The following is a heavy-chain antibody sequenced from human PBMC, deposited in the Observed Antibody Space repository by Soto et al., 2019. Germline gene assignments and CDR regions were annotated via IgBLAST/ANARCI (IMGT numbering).Heavy chain of an antibody. Sequence: PSETQCLTCTLSGASKRRGGYYWAWIRQSPGKGLEWIGYIYYSGSTYYNPSLESRVAISLDTSRSQFSLTLHSVTAADTAIYYCARDRHNNFFDPWGQGTLVTVSS. D-gene: IGHD6-6*01. CDR1: GASKRRGGYY. J-gene: IGHJ5*02. CDR2: IYYSGST. CDR3: ARDRHNNFFDP. V-gene: IGHV4-31*03.